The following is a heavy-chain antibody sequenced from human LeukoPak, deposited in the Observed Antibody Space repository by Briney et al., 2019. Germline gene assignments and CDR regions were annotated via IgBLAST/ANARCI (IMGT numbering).Heavy chain of an antibody. V-gene: IGHV3-48*03. CDR1: GFPFSSYE. J-gene: IGHJ4*02. D-gene: IGHD3-3*01. Sequence: GGALRLSFAASGFPFSSYEMNWVRQAPGKGLGWVSYISSSGSTIYYANSVKGRFTISKDNAKNSLYLQMNSLRVEDTAVYYCARDGGRNNDYWGQGTLVTVSS. CDR2: ISSSGSTI. CDR3: ARDGGRNNDY.